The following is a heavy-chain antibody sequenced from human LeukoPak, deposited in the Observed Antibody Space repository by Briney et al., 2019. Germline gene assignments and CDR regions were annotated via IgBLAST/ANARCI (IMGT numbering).Heavy chain of an antibody. Sequence: PGGSLRLSCAASGFTFSGYAMTCVRQAPGKGLEWVSAISGRGGSTYYADSVKGRFTISRDNSKNTLYLQMNSLRAEDTAVYYCAKAPPDSYYYYYGMDVWGQGTTVTVSS. D-gene: IGHD5-18*01. CDR1: GFTFSGYA. V-gene: IGHV3-23*01. J-gene: IGHJ6*02. CDR2: ISGRGGST. CDR3: AKAPPDSYYYYYGMDV.